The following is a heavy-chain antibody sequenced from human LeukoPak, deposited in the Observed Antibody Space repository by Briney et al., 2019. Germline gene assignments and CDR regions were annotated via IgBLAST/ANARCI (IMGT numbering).Heavy chain of an antibody. CDR3: ARGRRYDLRYYYYGMDV. CDR1: GGVISSYY. J-gene: IGHJ6*02. Sequence: SETLSLTCNVSGGVISSYYWSWIRQPPGKGLEWIGYIYYSGSTNYNPSLKSRVTISVDTSKNQFSLKLSSVTAADTAVYYCARGRRYDLRYYYYGMDVWGQGTTVTVSS. D-gene: IGHD3-9*01. CDR2: IYYSGST. V-gene: IGHV4-59*01.